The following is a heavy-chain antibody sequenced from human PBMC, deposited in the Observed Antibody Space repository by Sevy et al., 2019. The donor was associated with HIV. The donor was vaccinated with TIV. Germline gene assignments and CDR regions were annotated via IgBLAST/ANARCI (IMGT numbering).Heavy chain of an antibody. D-gene: IGHD3-3*02. CDR1: GFTFSTYD. CDR3: TRRDGVLERFVRMDV. V-gene: IGHV3-30*14. J-gene: IGHJ6*02. Sequence: GGSLRLSCAASGFTFSTYDMHWVRQAPGKGLEWMADISYDGNNKYYADSVKGRFTISRDNSKNTQYPQMNSLRAEDTAMYDFTRRDGVLERFVRMDVWGQGTTVTVSS. CDR2: ISYDGNNK.